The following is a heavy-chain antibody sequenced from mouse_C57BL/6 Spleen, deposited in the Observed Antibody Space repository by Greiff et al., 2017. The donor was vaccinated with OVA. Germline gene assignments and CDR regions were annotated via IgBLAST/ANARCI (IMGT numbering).Heavy chain of an antibody. CDR3: ARKIYYGNYGAIDY. Sequence: EVKLVESGGGLVKPGGSLKLSCAASGFTFSDYGMHWVRQAPEKGLEWVAYISSGSSTIYYADTVKGRFTISRDNAKNTLFLQMTSLRSEDTAMYYCARKIYYGNYGAIDYWGQGTSVTVSS. V-gene: IGHV5-17*01. J-gene: IGHJ4*01. CDR1: GFTFSDYG. CDR2: ISSGSSTI. D-gene: IGHD2-1*01.